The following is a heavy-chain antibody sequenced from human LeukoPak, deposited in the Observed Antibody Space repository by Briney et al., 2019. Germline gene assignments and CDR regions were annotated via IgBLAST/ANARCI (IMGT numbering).Heavy chain of an antibody. CDR2: INSDGSST. Sequence: GSLRLSCAASGFTFSSYWMHWVRQAPGKGLVWVSRINSDGSSTSYADSVKGRFTISRDNAKNTLYLQMNSLRAEDTAVYYCARAYYDILIGYYYYGMDVWGKGTTVTVSP. V-gene: IGHV3-74*01. D-gene: IGHD3-9*01. CDR1: GFTFSSYW. CDR3: ARAYYDILIGYYYYGMDV. J-gene: IGHJ6*04.